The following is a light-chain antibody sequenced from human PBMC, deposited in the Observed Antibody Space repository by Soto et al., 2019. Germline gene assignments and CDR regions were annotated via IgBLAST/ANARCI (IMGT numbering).Light chain of an antibody. CDR1: RSDIGDSNF. CDR2: EVN. V-gene: IGLV2-14*01. Sequence: QSALTQPASVSGSPGQSITISCTGPRSDIGDSNFISWYQHSPGKAPRLLIYEVNNRPSGVSKRFSGSKAGNTASLTISGLLGDDEADYFCASFRSGTILVFGSGTKVTV. J-gene: IGLJ1*01. CDR3: ASFRSGTILV.